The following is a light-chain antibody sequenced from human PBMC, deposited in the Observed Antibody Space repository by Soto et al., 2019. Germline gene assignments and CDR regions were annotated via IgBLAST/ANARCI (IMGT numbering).Light chain of an antibody. CDR3: SSFTNTNSHADWV. Sequence: QSALTQPASVSGSPGQSITISCTGTSSDVGTYNLVSWYQQHPGRAPKLIIYEVDSRTSGISDRFSGSKSGNTASLTISGLQPEDEADYYCSSFTNTNSHADWVFGGGTKLTVL. CDR1: SSDVGTYNL. V-gene: IGLV2-14*02. CDR2: EVD. J-gene: IGLJ3*02.